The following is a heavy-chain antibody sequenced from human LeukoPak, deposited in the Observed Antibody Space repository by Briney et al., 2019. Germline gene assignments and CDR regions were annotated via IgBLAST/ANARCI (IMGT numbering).Heavy chain of an antibody. CDR1: GYTFTSYG. Sequence: ASVKVSCKASGYTFTSYGISWVRQAPGQGLEWMGWISAYNGNTNYAQKLQGRVTMTTDTSTSTAYMELRSLRSDDTAVYYCASSESNWNDEPLDYWGQGTLVTVSS. J-gene: IGHJ4*02. V-gene: IGHV1-18*01. CDR3: ASSESNWNDEPLDY. CDR2: ISAYNGNT. D-gene: IGHD1-20*01.